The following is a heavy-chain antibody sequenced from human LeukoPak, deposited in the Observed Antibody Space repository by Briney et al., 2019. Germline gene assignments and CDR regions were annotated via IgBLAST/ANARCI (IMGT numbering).Heavy chain of an antibody. J-gene: IGHJ4*02. V-gene: IGHV3-73*01. D-gene: IGHD2-2*01. Sequence: PGRSLRPSCAASGFTFSTSAMNWFRQAPGKGLEWVGRVRVKANNYATAYAASVRGRFTISRDDSKNTAYLQMNSLKTEDTAVYYCTRLMEPAADIGGWGQGTLVTVSS. CDR3: TRLMEPAADIGG. CDR2: VRVKANNYAT. CDR1: GFTFSTSA.